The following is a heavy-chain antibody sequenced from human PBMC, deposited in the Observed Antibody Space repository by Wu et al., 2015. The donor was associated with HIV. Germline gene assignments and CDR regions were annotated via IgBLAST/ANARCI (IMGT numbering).Heavy chain of an antibody. J-gene: IGHJ6*02. Sequence: QLEQSGAEVKKPGASVKVSCQASGYTFTSYGVSWVRQAPGQGLEWMGWISAYNGNKNYAQKFQGRVTMTRDTSTSTAYMELRSLRSDDTAVYYCACNHYGSGSKNYGMDVWGRRDHGHRLX. D-gene: IGHD3-10*01. CDR3: ACNHYGSGSKNYGMDV. CDR2: ISAYNGNK. V-gene: IGHV1-18*01. CDR1: GYTFTSYG.